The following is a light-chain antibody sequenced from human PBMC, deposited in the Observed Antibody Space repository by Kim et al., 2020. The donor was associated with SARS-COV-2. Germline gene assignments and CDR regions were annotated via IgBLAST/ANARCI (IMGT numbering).Light chain of an antibody. CDR3: QKCDSAPWT. Sequence: ASVGDRVTITCRANQDISNYLAWFQLKPGKAPKLLIYAASALQPGVPSRFSGSGSGTDFTLTVTSLQPEDVATYYCQKCDSAPWTFGQGTKVEIK. V-gene: IGKV1-27*01. CDR1: QDISNY. CDR2: AAS. J-gene: IGKJ1*01.